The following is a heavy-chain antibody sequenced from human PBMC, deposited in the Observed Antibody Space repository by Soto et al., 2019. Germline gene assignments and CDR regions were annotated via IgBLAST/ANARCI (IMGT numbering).Heavy chain of an antibody. Sequence: EVQLVESGGGLVQPGGSLRLSCAASGFTFSTYWMHWVRQAPGKGLVWVSRINPDGSSISYADSVKGRFTISRDNAKNTLYLHMIGLRGEDTAVYYFARDPTGIGIEHWGQGTLGTVSS. CDR2: INPDGSSI. CDR3: ARDPTGIGIEH. D-gene: IGHD1-1*01. J-gene: IGHJ1*01. CDR1: GFTFSTYW. V-gene: IGHV3-74*03.